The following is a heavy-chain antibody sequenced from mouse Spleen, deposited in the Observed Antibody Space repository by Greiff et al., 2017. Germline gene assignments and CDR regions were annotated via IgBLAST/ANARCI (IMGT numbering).Heavy chain of an antibody. CDR2: ISSGGSYT. CDR3: ARQRDYGSSYGYWYFDV. V-gene: IGHV5-9-3*01. D-gene: IGHD1-1*01. J-gene: IGHJ1*01. CDR1: GFTFSSYA. Sequence: DVQLVESGGGLVKPGGSLKLSCAASGFTFSSYAMSWVRQTPEKRLEWVATISSGGSYTYYPDSVKGRFTISRDKAKNPLYLHMSSLRSEDTAMYYCARQRDYGSSYGYWYFDVWGAGTTVTVSS.